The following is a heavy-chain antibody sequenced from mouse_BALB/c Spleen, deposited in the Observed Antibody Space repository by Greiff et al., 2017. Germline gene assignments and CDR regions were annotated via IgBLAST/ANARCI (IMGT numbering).Heavy chain of an antibody. Sequence: EVKLMESGGDLVKPGGSLKLSCAASGFTFSSYGMSWVRQTPDKRLEWVATISSGGSYTYYPDSVKGRFTISRDNAKNTLYLQMSSLKSEDTAMYYCARRGDYDDYYAMDYWGQGTSVTVSS. CDR2: ISSGGSYT. CDR3: ARRGDYDDYYAMDY. D-gene: IGHD2-4*01. V-gene: IGHV5-6*02. J-gene: IGHJ4*01. CDR1: GFTFSSYG.